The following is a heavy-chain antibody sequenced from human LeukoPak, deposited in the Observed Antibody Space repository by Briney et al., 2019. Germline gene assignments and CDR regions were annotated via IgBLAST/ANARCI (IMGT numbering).Heavy chain of an antibody. V-gene: IGHV4-4*02. D-gene: IGHD6-19*01. J-gene: IGHJ4*02. Sequence: PSGTLSLTCAVSGGSISSSSWWSWVRQPPGKGLEWIGEIYYDGSASYNSSLKSRVTISVDKSKKQLSLEVNSVTAADTAVYFCAKHMEVAATFDVWGQGILVTVSS. CDR1: GGSISSSSW. CDR2: IYYDGSA. CDR3: AKHMEVAATFDV.